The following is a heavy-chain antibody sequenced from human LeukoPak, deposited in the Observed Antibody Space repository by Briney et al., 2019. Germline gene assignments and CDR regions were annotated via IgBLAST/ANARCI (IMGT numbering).Heavy chain of an antibody. CDR2: INPNSGGT. CDR3: ARADTAMAYYYYYMDV. J-gene: IGHJ6*03. D-gene: IGHD5-18*01. CDR1: GYTFTGYY. Sequence: GASVKVSCKASGYTFTGYYMHWVRQAPGQGLEWMGWINPNSGGTNYAQKFQGRVTMTRDTSISTAYMELSRLRSDDTAVYYCARADTAMAYYYYYMDVWGKGTTVTISS. V-gene: IGHV1-2*02.